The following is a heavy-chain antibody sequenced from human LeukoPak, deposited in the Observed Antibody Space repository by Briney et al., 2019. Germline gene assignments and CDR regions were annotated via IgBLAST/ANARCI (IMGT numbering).Heavy chain of an antibody. CDR3: ARELYYGGNPFDY. V-gene: IGHV4-38-2*02. CDR2: IYHSGST. CDR1: GYSISSGYY. D-gene: IGHD4-23*01. Sequence: PSETLSLTCAVSGYSISSGYYWGWIRQPPGKGLEWIGSIYHSGSTYYNPSLKSRVTISVDTSKNQFSLKLSSVTAADTAVYYCARELYYGGNPFDYWGQGTLVTVSS. J-gene: IGHJ4*02.